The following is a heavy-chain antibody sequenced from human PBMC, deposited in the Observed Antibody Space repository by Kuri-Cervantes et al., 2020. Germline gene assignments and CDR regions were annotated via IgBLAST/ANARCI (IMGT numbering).Heavy chain of an antibody. CDR3: ARETRYCSSTSCYAGGRWFDP. Sequence: ASVKVSCKASGYTFTSYDINWVRQATGQGLEWMGWMNPNSGNTGYAQKFQGRVTMTRNTSIGTAYMELSSLRSDDTAVYYCARETRYCSSTSCYAGGRWFDPWGQGTLVTDSS. V-gene: IGHV1-8*01. D-gene: IGHD2-2*01. J-gene: IGHJ5*02. CDR1: GYTFTSYD. CDR2: MNPNSGNT.